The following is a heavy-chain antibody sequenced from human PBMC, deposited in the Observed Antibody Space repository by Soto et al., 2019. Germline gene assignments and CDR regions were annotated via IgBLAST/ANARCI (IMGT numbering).Heavy chain of an antibody. CDR1: GYTFTSYG. Sequence: QVQLVQSGAEVKKPGASVKVSCKASGYTFTSYGISWVRQAPGHGLEWMGGISAYNGNTNYAQKLQGRVTMTTDTSTSTAYMELKSLRSDDTAVYYCARGPDIVLMVYDGYFDYWGQGTLVTVSS. CDR3: ARGPDIVLMVYDGYFDY. V-gene: IGHV1-18*01. D-gene: IGHD2-8*01. J-gene: IGHJ4*02. CDR2: ISAYNGNT.